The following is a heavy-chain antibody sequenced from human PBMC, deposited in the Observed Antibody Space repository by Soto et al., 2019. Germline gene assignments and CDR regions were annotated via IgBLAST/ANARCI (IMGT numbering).Heavy chain of an antibody. CDR3: AKDLGGSALEVLDYYYGMDV. V-gene: IGHV3-23*01. CDR1: GFTFSSYA. J-gene: IGHJ6*02. D-gene: IGHD2-15*01. Sequence: EVQLLESGGGLVQPGGSLRLSCAASGFTFSSYAMSWVRQAPGKGLEWVSAISGSGGSTYYADSVKGRFTISRDNSKNTLYLQMNSLRAEDTAVYYCAKDLGGSALEVLDYYYGMDVWGQGTTVTVSS. CDR2: ISGSGGST.